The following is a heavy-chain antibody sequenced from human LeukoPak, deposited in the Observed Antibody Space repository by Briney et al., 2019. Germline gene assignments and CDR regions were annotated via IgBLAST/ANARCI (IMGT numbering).Heavy chain of an antibody. CDR1: GGSFSGYY. V-gene: IGHV4-34*01. CDR2: INHSGST. D-gene: IGHD4-11*01. CDR3: ARVRRLQKNTLAWNWFDP. J-gene: IGHJ5*02. Sequence: SETLSLTCAVYGGSFSGYYWSWIRQAPGKGLEWIGEINHSGSTNYNPSLKSRVTISVDTSKNQFSLKLSSVTAADTAVYYCARVRRLQKNTLAWNWFDPWGQGTLVTVSS.